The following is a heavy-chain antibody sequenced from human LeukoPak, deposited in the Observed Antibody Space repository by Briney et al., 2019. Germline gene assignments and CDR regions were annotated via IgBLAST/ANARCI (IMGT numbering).Heavy chain of an antibody. CDR1: GYTFTGYY. J-gene: IGHJ4*02. Sequence: ASVKVSCKASGYTFTGYYMHWVRQAPGQGLEWMGWINPNSGGTNYAQKFQGRVTMTRDTSISTAYMELSRLRSDDTAVYYCARVRAEADYYFDYWGQGTLVTVSS. D-gene: IGHD6-19*01. V-gene: IGHV1-2*02. CDR3: ARVRAEADYYFDY. CDR2: INPNSGGT.